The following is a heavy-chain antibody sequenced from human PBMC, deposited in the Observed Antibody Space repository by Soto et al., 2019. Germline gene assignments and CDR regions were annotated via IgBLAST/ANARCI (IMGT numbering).Heavy chain of an antibody. CDR3: AKDRGGQQRRSYYFDY. J-gene: IGHJ4*02. D-gene: IGHD3-10*01. Sequence: EVQLLESGGGLVQPGGSLRLSCAASGFTFSSYAMSWVRQAPGKGLEWVSAISGSGGSTYYADSVKGRFTISRDNSKNTLYLQMNSLRAEDTAVYYCAKDRGGQQRRSYYFDYWGQGTLVTVSS. CDR2: ISGSGGST. CDR1: GFTFSSYA. V-gene: IGHV3-23*01.